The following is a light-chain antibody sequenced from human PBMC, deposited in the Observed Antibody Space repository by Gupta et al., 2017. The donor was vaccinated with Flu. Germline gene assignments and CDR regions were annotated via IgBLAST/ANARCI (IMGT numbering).Light chain of an antibody. CDR3: RQGLQTPLT. J-gene: IGKJ1*01. CDR1: QSLLKSNGNNC. Sequence: VTPGEPASISCRSSQSLLKSNGNNCLTWYLQKPGQSPQLLIYLGSNRASGVPDRFSGSGSGTDFTLQISRVDAEDVGLYYCRQGLQTPLTFGLGTRVEIK. V-gene: IGKV2-28*01. CDR2: LGS.